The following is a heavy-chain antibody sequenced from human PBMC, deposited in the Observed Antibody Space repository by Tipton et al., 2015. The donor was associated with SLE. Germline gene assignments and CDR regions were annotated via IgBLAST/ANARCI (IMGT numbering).Heavy chain of an antibody. J-gene: IGHJ2*01. Sequence: QLVQSGPEVKKTGSSVKISCSASGYTFTYRYLHWVRQAPGQAPEWMGWITIYNGNTGFARKFRDRLTITRHPSLSAVYMELSSLKSDDTAVYYCARSVLSGDSDYFFDHWGPGTLVTVSS. CDR1: GYTFTYRY. D-gene: IGHD2-21*02. CDR2: ITIYNGNT. V-gene: IGHV1-45*02. CDR3: ARSVLSGDSDYFFDH.